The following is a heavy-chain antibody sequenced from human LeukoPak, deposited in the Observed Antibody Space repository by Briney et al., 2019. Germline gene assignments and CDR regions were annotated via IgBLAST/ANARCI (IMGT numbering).Heavy chain of an antibody. Sequence: GGSLRLSCAASGFTVSSNYMSWVRQAPGKGLEWVSVIYSGGSTYYADSVKGRFTISRDNSKNTLYLQMNSLKASDTAMYYCLAYYYDSGGSHFDYWGQGTLVTVSS. V-gene: IGHV3-53*01. D-gene: IGHD3-22*01. CDR1: GFTVSSNY. J-gene: IGHJ4*02. CDR3: LAYYYDSGGSHFDY. CDR2: IYSGGST.